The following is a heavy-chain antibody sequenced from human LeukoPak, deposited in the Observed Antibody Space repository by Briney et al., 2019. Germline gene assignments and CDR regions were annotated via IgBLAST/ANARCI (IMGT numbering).Heavy chain of an antibody. CDR2: ISSSSGTV. V-gene: IGHV3-48*01. Sequence: GGSLRPSCAASGFTVSTLGMNWVRQAPGKGLEGVSYISSSSGTVFYADSVKGRFTISTDNAKNSLYLQMNSLRAEDTAVYYCEKDGDYYGSGGIDSCGQGTLVTVSS. J-gene: IGHJ4*02. CDR3: EKDGDYYGSGGIDS. D-gene: IGHD3-10*01. CDR1: GFTVSTLG.